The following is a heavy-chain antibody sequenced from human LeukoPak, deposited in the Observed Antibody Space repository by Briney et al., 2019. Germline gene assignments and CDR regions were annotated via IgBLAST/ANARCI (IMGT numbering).Heavy chain of an antibody. CDR2: ISSSSSYT. D-gene: IGHD2-15*01. CDR3: ARDRVCSGGSCYSGFDY. CDR1: GFTFSDYY. J-gene: IGHJ4*02. Sequence: GGSLRLSCAASGFTFSDYYMSWIRQAPGKGLEWVSYISSSSSYTNYADSVKGRFTISRDNAKNSLYLQMNSLRAEDTAVYYWARDRVCSGGSCYSGFDYWGQGTLVTVSS. V-gene: IGHV3-11*06.